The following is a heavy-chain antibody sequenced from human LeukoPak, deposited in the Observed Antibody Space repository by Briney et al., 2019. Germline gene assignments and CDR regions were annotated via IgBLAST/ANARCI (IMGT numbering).Heavy chain of an antibody. V-gene: IGHV3-11*01. CDR3: APHCSSTSCYNAAGYYYGMDV. D-gene: IGHD2-2*02. Sequence: GGSLRLSCAASGFTFSDYYMSWIRQAPGKGLEWVSYISSSGSTIYYADSVKGRFTISRDNAKNSLYLQMNSLRAEDTAVYYCAPHCSSTSCYNAAGYYYGMDVWGQGTTVTVSS. J-gene: IGHJ6*02. CDR1: GFTFSDYY. CDR2: ISSSGSTI.